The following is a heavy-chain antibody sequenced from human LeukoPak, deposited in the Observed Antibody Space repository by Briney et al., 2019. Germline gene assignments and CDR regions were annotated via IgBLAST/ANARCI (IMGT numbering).Heavy chain of an antibody. J-gene: IGHJ6*03. CDR2: IYPSGST. Sequence: PSETLSLTCTVSGGSISSGTYYWSWIRQPAGKGLEWIGRIYPSGSTNYNPSLKSRVTISVDTSRNQFSLKLSSVTAADTAVYYCARADYYYYYMDVWGKGTTVTVSS. CDR3: ARADYYYYYMDV. CDR1: GGSISSGTYY. V-gene: IGHV4-61*02.